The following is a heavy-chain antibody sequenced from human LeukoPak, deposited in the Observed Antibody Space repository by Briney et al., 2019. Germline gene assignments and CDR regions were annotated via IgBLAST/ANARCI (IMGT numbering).Heavy chain of an antibody. V-gene: IGHV4-31*03. CDR3: ARYCSSTFCRWFDP. Sequence: SETLSLTCTVSGDSISSGGYSWSWIRQHPGKGLEWIGYIYYSGSTYYNPSLKDRVTLSVDTSKNQFSLNLSSVTAADTAVYYCARYCSSTFCRWFDPWGQGTLVTVSS. D-gene: IGHD2-2*01. J-gene: IGHJ5*02. CDR2: IYYSGST. CDR1: GDSISSGGYS.